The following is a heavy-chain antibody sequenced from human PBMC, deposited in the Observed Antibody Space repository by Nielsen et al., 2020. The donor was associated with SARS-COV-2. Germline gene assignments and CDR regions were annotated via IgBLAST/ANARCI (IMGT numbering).Heavy chain of an antibody. J-gene: IGHJ6*02. CDR3: AKEGNSGSDYDH. Sequence: GESLKISCAGSGFTFRRYAMSWVRRAPGKGLEWVSTISGSGGGTYYADSVKGRFSISRDNSKNTLYLQMNSLRAEDTALYYCAKEGNSGSDYDHWGQGTTVTVSS. V-gene: IGHV3-23*01. D-gene: IGHD1-26*01. CDR1: GFTFRRYA. CDR2: ISGSGGGT.